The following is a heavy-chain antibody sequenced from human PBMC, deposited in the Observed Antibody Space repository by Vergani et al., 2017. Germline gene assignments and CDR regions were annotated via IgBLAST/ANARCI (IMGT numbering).Heavy chain of an antibody. Sequence: QVQLQESGPGLVKPSQTLSLTCTVSGGSISSGGYYWSWIRQHPGKGREWYGYIYYSGSTYYNPSLKSRVTITVDTSKNQFSLKLSAVTAADTAVYYCARDIGAGWFDPWGQGTLVTVSS. D-gene: IGHD3-10*01. V-gene: IGHV4-31*03. CDR2: IYYSGST. CDR3: ARDIGAGWFDP. CDR1: GGSISSGGYY. J-gene: IGHJ5*02.